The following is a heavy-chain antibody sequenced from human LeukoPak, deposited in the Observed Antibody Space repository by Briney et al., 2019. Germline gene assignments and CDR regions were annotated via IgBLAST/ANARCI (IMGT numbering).Heavy chain of an antibody. J-gene: IGHJ6*03. CDR3: ARRGRSAQPPLNYYYYYMDV. V-gene: IGHV4-39*07. CDR1: GGSISSSPYY. CDR2: IYYSGTT. Sequence: SETLSLTCTVSGGSISSSPYYWGWIRQPPGKGLEWIGSIYYSGTTHYNPSLESRVTISVDTSKNQFSLKLASVTAADTAVYYCARRGRSAQPPLNYYYYYMDVWGKGTTVTISS. D-gene: IGHD2-8*01.